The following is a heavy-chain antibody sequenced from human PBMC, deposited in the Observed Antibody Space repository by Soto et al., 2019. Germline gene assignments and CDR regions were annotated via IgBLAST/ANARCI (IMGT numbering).Heavy chain of an antibody. D-gene: IGHD3-16*01. CDR3: ARNYAYAEGYYWYGIDV. Sequence: EVQLVESGGGLVLPGGSLRLSCAASGFTFSRYWMHWVRQAPGKGLVWVSRISSYGSDTHYADSVKGRFTISRDNAKNTLYLKMNSLRADDTAVYYCARNYAYAEGYYWYGIDVWGQGTTVTVSS. CDR2: ISSYGSDT. V-gene: IGHV3-74*01. J-gene: IGHJ6*02. CDR1: GFTFSRYW.